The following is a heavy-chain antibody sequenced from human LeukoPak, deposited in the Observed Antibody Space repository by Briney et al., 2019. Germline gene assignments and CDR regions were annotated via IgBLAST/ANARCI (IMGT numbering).Heavy chain of an antibody. V-gene: IGHV1-2*02. CDR3: AREAYYYDTSGYYXYYFDY. J-gene: IGHJ4*02. CDR2: IDPNSGDT. D-gene: IGHD3-22*01. CDR1: GYTFTGYY. Sequence: ASVKVSCKASGYTFTGYYMHWVRQAPGQGLEWMGWIDPNSGDTNFAQKFQGRVTMTRDTSISTAYMELSRLRSDDTAVYYCAREAYYYDTSGYYXYYFDYWGQGTLVTVSS.